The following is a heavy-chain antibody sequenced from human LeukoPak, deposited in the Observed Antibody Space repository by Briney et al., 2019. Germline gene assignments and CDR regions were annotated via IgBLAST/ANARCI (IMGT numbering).Heavy chain of an antibody. CDR1: GYTFSDYD. CDR3: ARALAWGGSSYSYYYMDV. D-gene: IGHD1-26*01. CDR2: VNPNSGNA. J-gene: IGHJ6*03. V-gene: IGHV1-8*01. Sequence: ASVKVSCKASGYTFSDYDINWVRQATGQGLEWMGWVNPNSGNAGYAQKFQGRITMTRNTSISTAYMELSSLRSEDTAVYYCARALAWGGSSYSYYYMDVWDKGTTVTVSS.